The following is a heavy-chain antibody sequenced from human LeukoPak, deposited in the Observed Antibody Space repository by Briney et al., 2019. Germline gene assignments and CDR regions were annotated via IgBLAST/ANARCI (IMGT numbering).Heavy chain of an antibody. CDR3: ATPPPEYYDFWSGYLQGNYFDY. CDR2: IIPILGIA. Sequence: ASVKVSCKASGGTFSSYTISWVRQAPGQGLEWMGRIIPILGIANYAQKLQGRVTITADKSTSTAYMELSSLRSEDTAVYYCATPPPEYYDFWSGYLQGNYFDYWGQGTLVTVSS. V-gene: IGHV1-69*02. D-gene: IGHD3-3*01. J-gene: IGHJ4*02. CDR1: GGTFSSYT.